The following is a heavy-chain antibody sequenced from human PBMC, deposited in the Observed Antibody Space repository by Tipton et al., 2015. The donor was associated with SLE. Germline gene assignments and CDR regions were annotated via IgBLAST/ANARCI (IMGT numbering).Heavy chain of an antibody. V-gene: IGHV4-59*01. CDR2: IYYSGST. Sequence: TLSLTCTVSCGSISSYFWSRIRQPPGKGLEWIGYIYYSGSTNYNPSLKSRVTISVDTSKNQFSLKLSSVTAADTAVYYCASYLETSYFDYWGQGTLVTVSS. D-gene: IGHD1-1*01. J-gene: IGHJ4*02. CDR3: ASYLETSYFDY. CDR1: CGSISSYF.